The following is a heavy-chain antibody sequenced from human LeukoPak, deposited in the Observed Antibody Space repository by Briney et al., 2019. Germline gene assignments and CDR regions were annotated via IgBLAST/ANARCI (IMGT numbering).Heavy chain of an antibody. CDR1: GFTFSSYW. J-gene: IGHJ4*02. CDR3: AKDTDGAAAGTTWGH. Sequence: GGSLRLSCAASGFTFSSYWMNWVRQAPGRGLVWVSRINSDGSSTSYADSVKGRFTISRDNAKNSLYLQMNSLRAEDTALYYCAKDTDGAAAGTTWGHWGQGTLVTVSS. D-gene: IGHD6-13*01. CDR2: INSDGSST. V-gene: IGHV3-74*01.